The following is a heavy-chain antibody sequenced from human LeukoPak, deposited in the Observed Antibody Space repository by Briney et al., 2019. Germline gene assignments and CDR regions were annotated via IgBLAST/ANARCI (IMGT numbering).Heavy chain of an antibody. J-gene: IGHJ1*01. CDR2: IIPIFGTA. CDR1: GGTFSSYA. V-gene: IGHV1-69*01. Sequence: ASVKVSCKASGGTFSSYAISWVRQAPGQGLEWMGGIIPIFGTANYAQKFQGRVTITADESTSTAYMELSSLRSEDTAVYYCASSYYYDSSGYYYVAEYFQHWGQGTLVTVSS. D-gene: IGHD3-22*01. CDR3: ASSYYYDSSGYYYVAEYFQH.